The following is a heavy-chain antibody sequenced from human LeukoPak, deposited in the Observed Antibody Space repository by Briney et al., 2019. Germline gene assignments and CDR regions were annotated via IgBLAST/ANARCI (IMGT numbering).Heavy chain of an antibody. J-gene: IGHJ4*02. CDR3: ARETGGVVPAASFDY. CDR1: GYTFTSYG. V-gene: IGHV1-18*01. D-gene: IGHD2-2*01. CDR2: IGAYNGNT. Sequence: ASVKVSCKASGYTFTSYGISWVRQAPGQGLEWMGWIGAYNGNTNYAQKLQGRVTMTTDTSTSTAYMELRSLRSDDTAVYYCARETGGVVPAASFDYWGQGTLVTVFS.